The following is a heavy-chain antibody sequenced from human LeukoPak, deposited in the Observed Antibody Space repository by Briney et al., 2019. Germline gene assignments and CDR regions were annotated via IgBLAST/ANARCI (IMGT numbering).Heavy chain of an antibody. CDR3: ARTTYYYDSSGYYYSG. D-gene: IGHD3-22*01. CDR1: VGTFSSYA. J-gene: IGHJ4*02. CDR2: IMPIFVTA. Sequence: ASVKVSCMASVGTFSSYAISWVRQAPGQGLEWVGGIMPIFVTANYAQKFQGRVTITADESTSTAYMELSSLRSEDTAVYYCARTTYYYDSSGYYYSGWGQGTLVTVSS. V-gene: IGHV1-69*01.